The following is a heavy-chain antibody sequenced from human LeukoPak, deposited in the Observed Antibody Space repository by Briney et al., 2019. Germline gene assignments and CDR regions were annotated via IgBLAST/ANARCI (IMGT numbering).Heavy chain of an antibody. J-gene: IGHJ6*02. CDR3: AKRKGWNGNLYYYYGMDV. V-gene: IGHV3-23*01. CDR1: GFAFSFYA. CDR2: LNANSVNT. Sequence: PGGSLRLSCAASGFAFSFYAMAWVRQAPGKGLEWVSTLNANSVNTYYADSVKGRFTISRDNSKNTLYLQMNSLRAEDTAVYYCAKRKGWNGNLYYYYGMDVWGQGTTVTVSS. D-gene: IGHD1-1*01.